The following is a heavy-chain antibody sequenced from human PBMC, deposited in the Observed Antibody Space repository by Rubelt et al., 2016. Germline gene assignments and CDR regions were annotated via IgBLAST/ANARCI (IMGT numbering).Heavy chain of an antibody. Sequence: QVQLQESGPGLVKPSETLSLTCTVSGGSISSYYWSWIRQPPGKGLEWIGHMYYSGIIYSNPSLKHRLTFYVNTCKNQFSLNVGSVTAAETAVYYWARDLGQDVVYSYGYDYWGQGTLVTVSS. CDR3: ARDLGQDVVYSYGYDY. D-gene: IGHD5-18*01. CDR2: MYYSGII. CDR1: GGSISSYY. J-gene: IGHJ4*02. V-gene: IGHV4-59*01.